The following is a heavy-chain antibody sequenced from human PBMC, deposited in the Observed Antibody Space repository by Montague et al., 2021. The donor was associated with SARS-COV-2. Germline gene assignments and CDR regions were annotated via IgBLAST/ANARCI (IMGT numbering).Heavy chain of an antibody. CDR1: GGAINSGDFY. CDR3: ARDSDYYDSSAGYYYGMDV. V-gene: IGHV4-61*10. Sequence: SETLSLTCTVSGGAINSGDFYWSWIRQPAGKGLEWIGRIYVTGSTRYSPSLESRVTMSIDTAKGQFSLKLSSVTAADTAVYYCARDSDYYDSSAGYYYGMDVWGQGTTVTVSS. CDR2: IYVTGST. D-gene: IGHD3-22*01. J-gene: IGHJ6*02.